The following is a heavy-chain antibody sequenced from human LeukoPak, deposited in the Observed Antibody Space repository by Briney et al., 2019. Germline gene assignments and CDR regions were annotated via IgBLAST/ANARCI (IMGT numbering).Heavy chain of an antibody. CDR3: ARLVVPAAKGYYYYGMDV. Sequence: PSETLSLTCTVSGGSISSYYWSWIRQPPGKGLEWTGYIYYSGSTNYNPSLKSRVTISVDTSKNQFSLKLSSVTAADTAVYYCARLVVPAAKGYYYYGMDVWGQGTTVTVSS. CDR2: IYYSGST. V-gene: IGHV4-59*08. J-gene: IGHJ6*02. CDR1: GGSISSYY. D-gene: IGHD2-2*01.